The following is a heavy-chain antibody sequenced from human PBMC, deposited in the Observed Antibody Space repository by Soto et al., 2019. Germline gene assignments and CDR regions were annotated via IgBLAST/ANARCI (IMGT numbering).Heavy chain of an antibody. Sequence: GSLRLSCTVSGGSISSYYWSWIRQPPGKGLEWIGYTYYSGRTNYNPALKRRVTISVDTSKNQCSLKLSSVTAADTAGDYCAGVRVQLYYYYMDVWGKGTTVTVSS. CDR2: TYYSGRT. CDR3: AGVRVQLYYYYMDV. D-gene: IGHD5-18*01. J-gene: IGHJ6*03. V-gene: IGHV4-59*01. CDR1: GGSISSYY.